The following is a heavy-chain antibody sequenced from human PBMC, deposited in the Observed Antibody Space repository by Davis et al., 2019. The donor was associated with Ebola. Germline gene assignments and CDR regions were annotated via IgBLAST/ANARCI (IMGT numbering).Heavy chain of an antibody. Sequence: SETLSLTCTVSGGSISSSSYYWGWIRQPPGKGLEWIGSIYYSGSTYYNPSLKSRVTISVDTSKNQFSLKLSSVTAADTAVYYCARQIVSSSWYPFDYWGQGTLVTISS. CDR3: ARQIVSSSWYPFDY. J-gene: IGHJ4*02. D-gene: IGHD6-13*01. CDR2: IYYSGST. V-gene: IGHV4-39*01. CDR1: GGSISSSSYY.